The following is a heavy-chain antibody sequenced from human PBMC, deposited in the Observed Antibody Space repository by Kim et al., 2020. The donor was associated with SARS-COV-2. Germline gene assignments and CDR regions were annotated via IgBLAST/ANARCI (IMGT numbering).Heavy chain of an antibody. J-gene: IGHJ4*02. Sequence: ASVKVSCKASGYTFTSYAIHWVRQAPGQRLEWMGWINAGNGNTKYSQKFQGRVAITRDTSASTAYMELSSLRSVDTSVYYCARDGGYGDYAYWGQGTLVT. D-gene: IGHD4-17*01. CDR2: INAGNGNT. CDR1: GYTFTSYA. CDR3: ARDGGYGDYAY. V-gene: IGHV1-3*01.